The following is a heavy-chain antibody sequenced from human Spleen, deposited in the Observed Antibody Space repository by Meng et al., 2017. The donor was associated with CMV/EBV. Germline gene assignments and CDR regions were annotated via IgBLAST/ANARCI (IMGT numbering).Heavy chain of an antibody. D-gene: IGHD1-26*01. J-gene: IGHJ3*02. CDR3: ARGNSQWELLTSAFDI. V-gene: IGHV3-30-3*01. Sequence: SLKISCAASGFTFSSYAMHWVRQAPGKGLEWVAVISYDGSNKYYADSVKGRFTISRDNSKNTLYLQMNSLRAEDTAVYYCARGNSQWELLTSAFDIWGQGTMVTVSS. CDR1: GFTFSSYA. CDR2: ISYDGSNK.